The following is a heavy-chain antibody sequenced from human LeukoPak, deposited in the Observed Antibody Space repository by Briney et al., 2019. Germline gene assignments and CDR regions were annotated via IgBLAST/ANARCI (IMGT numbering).Heavy chain of an antibody. D-gene: IGHD3-10*01. Sequence: PSETLSLTCTVSGASISSGGYYWTWIRQHPGKGLEWIGYIFYTGSTYYNPSLKSRVTISADTSKNQFSLKLNSVTAADTAMYYCARDLSGSLYFDYWGQGILVTVSA. CDR1: GASISSGGYY. CDR3: ARDLSGSLYFDY. V-gene: IGHV4-31*03. CDR2: IFYTGST. J-gene: IGHJ4*02.